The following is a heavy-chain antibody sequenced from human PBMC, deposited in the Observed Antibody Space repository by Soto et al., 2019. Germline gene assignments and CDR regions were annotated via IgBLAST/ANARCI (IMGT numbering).Heavy chain of an antibody. D-gene: IGHD5-18*01. J-gene: IGHJ4*02. CDR2: TYYRSKWYN. CDR3: ARVFTDTAKVFDY. V-gene: IGHV6-1*01. CDR1: GDSVSSNSAA. Sequence: SPTLSLTCAISGDSVSSNSAAWNWIRQSPSRGLEWLGRTYYRSKWYNDYAVSVKSRITINPDTSKNTVYLQMNSLRADDTAVYYRARVFTDTAKVFDYWGQGTLVTVSS.